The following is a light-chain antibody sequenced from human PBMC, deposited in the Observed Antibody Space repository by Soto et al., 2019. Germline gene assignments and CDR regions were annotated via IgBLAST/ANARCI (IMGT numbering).Light chain of an antibody. CDR2: GAS. Sequence: EIVLTQSPGTLSLSPGERATLSCRASQSVSSSYLAWYQQKSGQAPRLLIYGASSRATGIPDRFSGSGSGTDFTLTISRLEPEEFAVYYCQLYGSTPPYTFGQGTKLEIK. CDR3: QLYGSTPPYT. J-gene: IGKJ2*01. CDR1: QSVSSSY. V-gene: IGKV3-20*01.